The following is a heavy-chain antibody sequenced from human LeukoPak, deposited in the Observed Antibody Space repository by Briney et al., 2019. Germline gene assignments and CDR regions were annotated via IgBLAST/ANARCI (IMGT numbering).Heavy chain of an antibody. CDR1: GYTFTSKG. D-gene: IGHD6-19*01. V-gene: IGHV1-18*01. CDR2: ISPYNGDT. Sequence: ASVKVSCRASGYTFTSKGISGVGQAPGQGLEWMAWISPYNGDTTYAQELQGRVTVTTDASTSTAYMELRSLRSDGTAMYFCARLRGGIYSSRDAFDIWGQGTMVTVSS. CDR3: ARLRGGIYSSRDAFDI. J-gene: IGHJ3*02.